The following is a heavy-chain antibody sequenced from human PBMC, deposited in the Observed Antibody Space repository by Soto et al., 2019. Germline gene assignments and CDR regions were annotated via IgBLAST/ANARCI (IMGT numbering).Heavy chain of an antibody. D-gene: IGHD3-10*01. V-gene: IGHV5-51*03. J-gene: IGHJ6*02. CDR2: IYPGDSDT. CDR3: ARAMVRGNTYYGMDV. CDR1: GYSFTSYW. Sequence: EVQLVQSGAEVKKPGESLKISCKGSGYSFTSYWIGWVRQMTGEGLECRGIIYPGDSDTRYSPSCPGQVTISADTSLRTASPQCSSLKASATAMYYGARAMVRGNTYYGMDVWGQGTTVTVS.